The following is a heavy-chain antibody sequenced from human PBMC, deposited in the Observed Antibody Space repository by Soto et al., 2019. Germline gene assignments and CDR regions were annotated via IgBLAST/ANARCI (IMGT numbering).Heavy chain of an antibody. Sequence: SLRLSCAASGFTFSSYAMSWVRQAPGKGLEWVSAISGSGGSTYYADSVKGRFTISRDNSKNTLYLQMNSLRAEDTAVYYCASQTVSGWAPGYYYYMDVWGNGTTVTVSS. CDR3: ASQTVSGWAPGYYYYMDV. J-gene: IGHJ6*03. V-gene: IGHV3-23*01. D-gene: IGHD6-19*01. CDR2: ISGSGGST. CDR1: GFTFSSYA.